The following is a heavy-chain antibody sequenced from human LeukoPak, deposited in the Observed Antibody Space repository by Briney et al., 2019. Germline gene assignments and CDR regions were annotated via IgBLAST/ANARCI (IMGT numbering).Heavy chain of an antibody. D-gene: IGHD2-2*01. CDR1: GGSFSGYY. V-gene: IGHV4-34*01. CDR3: ARVSGGYCSSTSCPNWFDP. Sequence: SETLSLTCAVYGGSFSGYYWSWIRQPPGKGLEWIGEINHSGSTNYNPSLKSRVTISVDTSKNQFSLKLSSVTAADTAVYYCARVSGGYCSSTSCPNWFDPWGQGTLVTVSS. CDR2: INHSGST. J-gene: IGHJ5*02.